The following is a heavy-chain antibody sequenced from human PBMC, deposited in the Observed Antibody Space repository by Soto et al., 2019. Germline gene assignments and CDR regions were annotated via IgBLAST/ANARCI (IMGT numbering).Heavy chain of an antibody. CDR1: GFTFSSYG. D-gene: IGHD5-12*01. J-gene: IGHJ4*02. CDR3: AKPPRARRDGYITPLDY. V-gene: IGHV3-30*18. CDR2: ISYDGSNK. Sequence: PGGALRLSCAASGFTFSSYGMHWVRQAPGKGLEWVAVISYDGSNKYYADSVKGRFTISRDNSKNTLYLQMNSLRAEDTAVYYCAKPPRARRDGYITPLDYWGQGTLVTVSS.